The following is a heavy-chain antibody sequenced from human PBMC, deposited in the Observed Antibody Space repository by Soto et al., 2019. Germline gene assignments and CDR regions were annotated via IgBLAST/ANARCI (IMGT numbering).Heavy chain of an antibody. J-gene: IGHJ4*02. CDR2: ISSDGNSK. CDR3: ARDDEGGSDCDLGY. D-gene: IGHD1-26*01. V-gene: IGHV3-30-3*01. CDR1: GFTFSSHY. Sequence: QAHLVESGGGVVQPGRSLTLSCAVSGFTFSSHYMHWVRQAPGKGLEWVALISSDGNSKYYADSVKGRFTTSRDNSKNTMSLQMNSLRVEDTAVYYCARDDEGGSDCDLGYWGQGALVTVSS.